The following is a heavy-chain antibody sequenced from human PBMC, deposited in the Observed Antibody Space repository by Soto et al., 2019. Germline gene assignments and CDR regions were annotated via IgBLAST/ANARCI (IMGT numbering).Heavy chain of an antibody. CDR3: ARGGYSHGYEFWFDP. Sequence: PSETLSLTCAVYGGSFSGYYWSWIRQPPGKGLEWIGEINHSGSTNYNPSLKSRVTISVDTSKNQFSLKLSSVTAADTAVYYCARGGYSHGYEFWFDPWGQGTLVTVSS. CDR1: GGSFSGYY. V-gene: IGHV4-34*01. CDR2: INHSGST. J-gene: IGHJ5*02. D-gene: IGHD5-18*01.